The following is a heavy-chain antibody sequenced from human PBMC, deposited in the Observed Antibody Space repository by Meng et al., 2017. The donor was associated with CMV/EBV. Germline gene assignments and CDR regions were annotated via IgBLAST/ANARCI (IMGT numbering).Heavy chain of an antibody. J-gene: IGHJ4*02. Sequence: QIILKDAGPTLVKPPPTLTLTTTFSGFSISTSGVGVGWTRQPPGKALEWLALIYWDDDKRYSPSLKSRLTITKDTSKNQVVLTMTNMDPVDTATYYCARIAAAGRFDYWGQGTLVTASS. V-gene: IGHV2-5*02. CDR3: ARIAAAGRFDY. CDR1: GFSISTSGVG. CDR2: IYWDDDK. D-gene: IGHD6-13*01.